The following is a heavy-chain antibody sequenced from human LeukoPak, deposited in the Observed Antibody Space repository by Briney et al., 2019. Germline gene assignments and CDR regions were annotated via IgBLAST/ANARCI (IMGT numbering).Heavy chain of an antibody. J-gene: IGHJ6*03. CDR3: ARGAAAGPYYYYYYYMDV. CDR2: MNPNSGNT. D-gene: IGHD6-13*01. Sequence: AASVKVSCKASGYTFTSYDINWVRQATGQGLEWMGWMNPNSGNTGYAQKFQGRVTITRNTSISTAYMELSSLRSEDTAVHYCARGAAAGPYYYYYYYMDVWDKGTTVTVSS. V-gene: IGHV1-8*03. CDR1: GYTFTSYD.